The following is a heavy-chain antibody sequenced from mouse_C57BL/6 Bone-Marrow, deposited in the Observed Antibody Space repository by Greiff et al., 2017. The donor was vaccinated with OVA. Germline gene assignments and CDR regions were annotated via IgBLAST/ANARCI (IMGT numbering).Heavy chain of an antibody. CDR2: IWSGGST. J-gene: IGHJ1*03. Sequence: VQLQQSGPGLVQPSQILSITCTVSGFSLTSYGVHWVRQSPGKGLEWLGVIWSGGSTDYNAAFISRLSISKDNSKSQVFFKMNSLQADDTAIYYCARNPIYYGSSYGYFDVWGTGTTVTVSS. CDR3: ARNPIYYGSSYGYFDV. V-gene: IGHV2-2*01. D-gene: IGHD1-1*01. CDR1: GFSLTSYG.